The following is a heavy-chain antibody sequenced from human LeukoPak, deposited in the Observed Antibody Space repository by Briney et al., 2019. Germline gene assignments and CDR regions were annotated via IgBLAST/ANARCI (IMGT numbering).Heavy chain of an antibody. CDR2: MYYSAAT. J-gene: IGHJ5*02. CDR1: GGSISDYY. D-gene: IGHD2-15*01. CDR3: ARHHRTKYCSGGSCYSGWFDP. Sequence: SETRSLTCTVSGGSISDYYWSWIRQPPGKGLEWIGYMYYSAATNYNPSLRSRVTISLDTSKNRVSLKLSSVTAADTAVYSCARHHRTKYCSGGSCYSGWFDPWGQGTLVTVSS. V-gene: IGHV4-59*08.